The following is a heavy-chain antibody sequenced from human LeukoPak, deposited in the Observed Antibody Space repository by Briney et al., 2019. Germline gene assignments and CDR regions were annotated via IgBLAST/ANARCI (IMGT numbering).Heavy chain of an antibody. V-gene: IGHV3-21*01. CDR2: ISSSSSYI. J-gene: IGHJ4*02. CDR1: GFTFSSYS. Sequence: GGSLRLSCAASGFTFSSYSMNWVRQAPGKGLEWVSSISSSSSYIYYADSVKGRFTISRDNSKNTLYLQMNSLRAEDTAVYYCASSYYYDSSGSLFDYWGQGTLVTASS. D-gene: IGHD3-22*01. CDR3: ASSYYYDSSGSLFDY.